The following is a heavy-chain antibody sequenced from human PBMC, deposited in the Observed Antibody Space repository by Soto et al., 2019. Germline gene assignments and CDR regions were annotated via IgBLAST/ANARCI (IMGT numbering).Heavy chain of an antibody. J-gene: IGHJ6*02. V-gene: IGHV1-2*02. D-gene: IGHD2-2*01. Sequence: ASVKVSCKASGYTFTGYYMHWVRQAPGQGLEWMGWINPNSGGTNYAQKFQGRVTTTRDTSISTAYMELSRLRSDDTAVYYCARGVPGCSSTSCAPYYYYGMDVWGQGTTVTVSS. CDR1: GYTFTGYY. CDR3: ARGVPGCSSTSCAPYYYYGMDV. CDR2: INPNSGGT.